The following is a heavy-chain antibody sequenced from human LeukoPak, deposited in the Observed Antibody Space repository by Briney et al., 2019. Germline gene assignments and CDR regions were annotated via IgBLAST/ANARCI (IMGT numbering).Heavy chain of an antibody. CDR2: INPNSGGT. J-gene: IGHJ5*02. CDR1: GYTFTGYY. D-gene: IGHD2-2*01. Sequence: ASVKVSCKASGYTFTGYYMHWVRQAPGQGLEWMGWINPNSGGTNYAQNFQGRVTITSDTSSSTVYMELPRLRSDDTAVYYCAREVGYSTSWYGRFDPWGQGTLVTVSS. V-gene: IGHV1-2*02. CDR3: AREVGYSTSWYGRFDP.